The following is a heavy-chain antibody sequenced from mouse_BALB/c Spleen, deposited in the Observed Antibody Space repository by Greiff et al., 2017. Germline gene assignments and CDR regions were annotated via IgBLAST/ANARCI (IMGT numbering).Heavy chain of an antibody. V-gene: IGHV5-17*02. CDR3: AREDFLFAY. J-gene: IGHJ3*01. CDR1: GFTFSSFG. Sequence: DVKLVESGGGLVQPGGSRKLSCAASGFTFSSFGMHWVRQAPEKGLEWVAYISSGSSTIYYADTVKGRFTISRDNPKNTLFLQMTSLRSEDTAMYYCAREDFLFAYWGQGTLVTVSA. CDR2: ISSGSSTI.